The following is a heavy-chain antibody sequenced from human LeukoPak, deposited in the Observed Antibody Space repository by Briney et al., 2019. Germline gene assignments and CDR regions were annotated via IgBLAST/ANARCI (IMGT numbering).Heavy chain of an antibody. V-gene: IGHV1-69*04. CDR3: ARDRAAVAFYYYYGMDV. D-gene: IGHD6-19*01. J-gene: IGHJ6*02. CDR1: GGTFSSYA. CDR2: ISACNGNT. Sequence: SVKVSCKASGGTFSSYAISWVRQAPGQGLEWMGWISACNGNTNYAQKFQGRVTITADKSTSTAYMELSSLRSEDTAVYYCARDRAAVAFYYYYGMDVWGQGTTVTVSS.